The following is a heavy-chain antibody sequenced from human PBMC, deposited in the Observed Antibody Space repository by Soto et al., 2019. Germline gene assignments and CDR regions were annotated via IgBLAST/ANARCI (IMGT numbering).Heavy chain of an antibody. J-gene: IGHJ5*02. Sequence: ASVKVSCKVSGYSLSELSMHWVRQAPGKGLEWMGVFDPEDDETVYAQRFQGRVTMTEDTSTDIAYMELSSLGSEDTAVYYCSSEVRSGFDPWGQGTLVTVSS. CDR1: GYSLSELS. CDR3: SSEVRSGFDP. CDR2: FDPEDDET. V-gene: IGHV1-24*01. D-gene: IGHD3-10*01.